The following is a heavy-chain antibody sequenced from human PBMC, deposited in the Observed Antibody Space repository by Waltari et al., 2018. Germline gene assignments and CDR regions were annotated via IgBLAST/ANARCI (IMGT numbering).Heavy chain of an antibody. CDR1: GYTFTSYS. J-gene: IGHJ6*02. V-gene: IGHV1-18*01. CDR3: AREVDYYYGLDV. D-gene: IGHD2-15*01. Sequence: QVQLVQSGPEAKKPGTSVTVSCKASGYTFTSYSFRWVRQAPGQGLEWMGWISAYNGNTKYAQKFQGRLTMTTDTSTTTAYMELTSLTFDDTGVDYCAREVDYYYGLDVWGQGTTVTVSS. CDR2: ISAYNGNT.